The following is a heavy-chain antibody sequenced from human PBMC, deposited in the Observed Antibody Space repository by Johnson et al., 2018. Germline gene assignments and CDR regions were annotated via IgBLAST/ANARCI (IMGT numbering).Heavy chain of an antibody. Sequence: EVQLVESGGGLVKPGESLRLSCAASGFTFRKTWMSWVRQSPGKGLEWVGRIKTKTDGGTTDYAAPVKGRFTISRDDSKNTMSLQMNSLKTDDTAVYYCTTFLGITGAGGDYWGQGTLVTVSS. D-gene: IGHD6-13*01. CDR1: GFTFRKTW. V-gene: IGHV3-15*01. J-gene: IGHJ4*02. CDR3: TTFLGITGAGGDY. CDR2: IKTKTDGGTT.